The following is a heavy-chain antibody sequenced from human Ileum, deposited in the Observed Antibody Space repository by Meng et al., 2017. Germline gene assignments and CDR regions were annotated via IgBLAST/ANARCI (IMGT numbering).Heavy chain of an antibody. J-gene: IGHJ4*02. Sequence: GESLKISCAASGFTFRTYTMSWVRQAPGKGLEWVAGIFGSDSSTYYADSVKGRFTISRDNSKNTVYLQMNSLRADDTAVYYCAKDEKPDGLWPFDYWGQGKRVTGAS. CDR2: IFGSDSST. D-gene: IGHD4-17*01. CDR3: AKDEKPDGLWPFDY. CDR1: GFTFRTYT. V-gene: IGHV3-23*05.